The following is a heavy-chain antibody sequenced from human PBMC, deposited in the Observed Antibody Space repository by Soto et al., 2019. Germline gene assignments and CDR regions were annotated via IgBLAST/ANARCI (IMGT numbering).Heavy chain of an antibody. D-gene: IGHD3-3*01. Sequence: SETLSLTCTVSGGSISSSSYYWGWIRQPPGKGLEWIGSIYYSGSTYYNPSLKSRVTISVDTSKNQFSLKLSSVTAADTAVYYCARHEAYYDFWSGPSSFDYCGQGTLVTGSS. J-gene: IGHJ4*02. CDR3: ARHEAYYDFWSGPSSFDY. CDR1: GGSISSSSYY. CDR2: IYYSGST. V-gene: IGHV4-39*01.